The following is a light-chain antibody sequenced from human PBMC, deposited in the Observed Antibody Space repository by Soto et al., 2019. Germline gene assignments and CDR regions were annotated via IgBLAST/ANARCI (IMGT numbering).Light chain of an antibody. CDR2: KVS. J-gene: IGKJ1*01. Sequence: DVVMTQSPLSLPATLGQPASISCRSSQSLLHSDGHTYLNWFQQRPGQSPRRLIYKVSNRDSGVPDRFSGSGSGTDFTLKISRVEAEDVGVYYCMQGTHWPPSTFGQGTKVEIK. V-gene: IGKV2-30*02. CDR3: MQGTHWPPST. CDR1: QSLLHSDGHTY.